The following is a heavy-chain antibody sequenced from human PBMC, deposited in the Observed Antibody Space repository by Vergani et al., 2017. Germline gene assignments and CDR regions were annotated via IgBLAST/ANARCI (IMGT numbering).Heavy chain of an antibody. CDR2: ISGSGGST. CDR1: GFTFSSYA. V-gene: IGHV3-23*01. J-gene: IGHJ4*02. CDR3: ATHLPPRRIAVAGRVVDY. D-gene: IGHD6-19*01. Sequence: EVQLLESGGGLVQPGGSLRLSCAASGFTFSSYAMSWVRQAPGKGLEWVSAISGSGGSTYYADSVKGRFTISRDNSKNTLYLQMNSLRAEDTAVYYCATHLPPRRIAVAGRVVDYWGQGTLVTVSS.